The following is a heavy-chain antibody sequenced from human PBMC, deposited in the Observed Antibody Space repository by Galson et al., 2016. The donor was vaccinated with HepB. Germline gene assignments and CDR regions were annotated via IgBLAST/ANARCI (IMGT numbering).Heavy chain of an antibody. V-gene: IGHV5-10-1*01. CDR2: IDPSDSYT. CDR1: GYSFTSYW. J-gene: IGHJ6*02. Sequence: QSGAEVKKPGESLRISCKGSGYSFTSYWIAWVRQMPGKGLEWMGRIDPSDSYTNYSPSFQGHVTIPAAKSLRTAYLQWSSLKASDTAMYYCARRGVGNSGYDPYYYGMDVWGQGTTVTVSS. D-gene: IGHD5-12*01. CDR3: ARRGVGNSGYDPYYYGMDV.